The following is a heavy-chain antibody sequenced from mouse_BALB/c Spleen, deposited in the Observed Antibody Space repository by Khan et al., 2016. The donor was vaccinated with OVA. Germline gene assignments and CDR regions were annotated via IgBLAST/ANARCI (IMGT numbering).Heavy chain of an antibody. Sequence: QVQLQQLGTELARPGTSVKLSCKASGYIFSDYYISWVKQRTGQGLEWMGEIYPGSGNTYYNENFKGKASLTADKSSNTVYIQLSSLTSEDSAVYFCARMDTTSLDYWGQGSSLTVSS. V-gene: IGHV1-77*01. CDR3: ARMDTTSLDY. D-gene: IGHD6-2*01. CDR1: GYIFSDYY. J-gene: IGHJ2*02. CDR2: IYPGSGNT.